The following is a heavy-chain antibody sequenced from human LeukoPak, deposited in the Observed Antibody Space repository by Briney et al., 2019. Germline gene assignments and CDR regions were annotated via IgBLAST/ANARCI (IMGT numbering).Heavy chain of an antibody. D-gene: IGHD3-3*01. CDR3: AKIFTIFTNLDAFDI. CDR1: GLTLSRYD. Sequence: SGGSLRLSCAASGLTLSRYDMHWVRQATGEGLEWVSAIGTRGDTYYADSVKGRFTISRDNSKNTLYLQMNSLRAEDTAVYYCAKIFTIFTNLDAFDIWGQGTMVTVSS. CDR2: IGTRGDT. V-gene: IGHV3-13*01. J-gene: IGHJ3*02.